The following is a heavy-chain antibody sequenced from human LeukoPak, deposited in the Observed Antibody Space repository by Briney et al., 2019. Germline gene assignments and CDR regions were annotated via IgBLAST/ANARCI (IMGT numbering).Heavy chain of an antibody. CDR2: INPNSGGT. J-gene: IGHJ4*02. CDR3: ARARSPTVTTVLSDY. D-gene: IGHD4-17*01. V-gene: IGHV1-2*02. CDR1: GFTFTGYY. Sequence: ASVKVSSKASGFTFTGYYMHWVRQAPGQGLEWMGWINPNSGGTNYAQKFQGRVTMTRDTSISTAYMELSRLRSDDTAVYYCARARSPTVTTVLSDYWGQGTLVTVSS.